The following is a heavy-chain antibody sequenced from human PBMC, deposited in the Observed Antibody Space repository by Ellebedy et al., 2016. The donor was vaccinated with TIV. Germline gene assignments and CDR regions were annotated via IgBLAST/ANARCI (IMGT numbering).Heavy chain of an antibody. Sequence: GESLKISCAASGFTFSSYTMSWVRQAPGKGLEWVSSISGSSTYIYYADSVKGRFTISRDNAKNSLYLQMNSLRAEDTAVYYCARDKVIPPDYYYYGMDVWGQGTTVTVSS. J-gene: IGHJ6*02. CDR1: GFTFSSYT. V-gene: IGHV3-21*01. D-gene: IGHD3-22*01. CDR2: ISGSSTYI. CDR3: ARDKVIPPDYYYYGMDV.